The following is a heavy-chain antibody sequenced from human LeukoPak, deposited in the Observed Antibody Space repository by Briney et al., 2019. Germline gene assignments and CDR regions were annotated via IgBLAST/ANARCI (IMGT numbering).Heavy chain of an antibody. D-gene: IGHD1-1*01. Sequence: SETLSLTCTVSGGSINSYYWSWIRQPAGKGLEWIGRMYSSGSTNYNPSLKSRVSMSVDTSKNQFSLKLSSVTAADTAVYYCARNGTDRAFDIWGQGTMVTVSS. CDR1: GGSINSYY. V-gene: IGHV4-4*07. CDR3: ARNGTDRAFDI. J-gene: IGHJ3*02. CDR2: MYSSGST.